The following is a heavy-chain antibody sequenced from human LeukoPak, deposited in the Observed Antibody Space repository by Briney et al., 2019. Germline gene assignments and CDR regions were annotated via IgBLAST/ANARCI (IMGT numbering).Heavy chain of an antibody. CDR3: ARDLRAVTYYDILTGYYKGHDAFDI. Sequence: SETLSLTCTVSGGSISSYYWSWIRQPAGKGLEWIGRIYTSGSTNYNPSLKSRVTISVDTSKNQFSLKLSSVTAADTAVYYCARDLRAVTYYDILTGYYKGHDAFDIWGQGTMVTVSS. CDR1: GGSISSYY. V-gene: IGHV4-4*07. CDR2: IYTSGST. D-gene: IGHD3-9*01. J-gene: IGHJ3*02.